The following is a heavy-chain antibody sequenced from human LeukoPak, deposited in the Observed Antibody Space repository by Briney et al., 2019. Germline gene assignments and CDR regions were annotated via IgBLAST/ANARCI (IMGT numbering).Heavy chain of an antibody. CDR2: FDPEDGET. V-gene: IGHV1-24*01. J-gene: IGHJ4*02. Sequence: ASVKVSCKVSGYTLTELSMHWVRQAPGKGLEWMGGFDPEDGETIYAQKFQGRVTMTRDTSTTTAYMELRNLRSDDTALYYCARDPTNTSGRFAYHDYWGQGTLVTVSS. CDR1: GYTLTELS. CDR3: ARDPTNTSGRFAYHDY. D-gene: IGHD6-19*01.